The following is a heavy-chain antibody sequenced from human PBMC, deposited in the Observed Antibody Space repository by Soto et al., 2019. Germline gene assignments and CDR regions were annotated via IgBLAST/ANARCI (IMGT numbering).Heavy chain of an antibody. Sequence: EVQLVQSGAEVKKPGESLKISCKGSGYTFTAYWIGWVRQMPGKGLEWMGIIYPGDSDTRYSPSCQGQVTISADKSISTAYLQWSSLKASDTAMFYCARGGYSGNSKDPFYIWGPGTMVTVSS. CDR2: IYPGDSDT. CDR3: ARGGYSGNSKDPFYI. CDR1: GYTFTAYW. V-gene: IGHV5-51*01. D-gene: IGHD6-25*01. J-gene: IGHJ3*02.